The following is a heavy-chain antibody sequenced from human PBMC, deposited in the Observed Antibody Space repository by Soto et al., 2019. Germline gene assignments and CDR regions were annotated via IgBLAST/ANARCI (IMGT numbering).Heavy chain of an antibody. CDR3: AKDQYLYGSGSYYPFDY. J-gene: IGHJ4*02. CDR2: ISYDGSNK. Sequence: GGSLRLSCAASGFTFSSYGMHWVRQAPGKGLEWVAVISYDGSNKYYADSVKGRFTISRDNSKNTLYLQMNSLRAEDTAVYYCAKDQYLYGSGSYYPFDYWGQGTLVTVSS. V-gene: IGHV3-30*18. D-gene: IGHD3-10*01. CDR1: GFTFSSYG.